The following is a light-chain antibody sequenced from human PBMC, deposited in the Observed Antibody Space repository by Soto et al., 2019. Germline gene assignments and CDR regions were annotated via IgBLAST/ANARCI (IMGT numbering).Light chain of an antibody. J-gene: IGKJ1*01. CDR3: QQYNDYSWT. V-gene: IGKV3-11*01. Sequence: EIVLTQSPATLSLSPGERATISCRASQSVSSYLAWYQQKPGQAPRLLIHGASNRATGIPDRFSGSGSGTDFTLTISSLQPDDVAIYYCQQYNDYSWTFGQGTKVDNK. CDR1: QSVSSY. CDR2: GAS.